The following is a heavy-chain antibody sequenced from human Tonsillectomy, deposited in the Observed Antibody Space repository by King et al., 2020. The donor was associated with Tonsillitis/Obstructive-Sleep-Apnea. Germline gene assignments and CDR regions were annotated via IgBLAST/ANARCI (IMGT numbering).Heavy chain of an antibody. CDR2: ISYDGSNK. CDR1: GFTFISYA. Sequence: VQLVESGGGVVQPGRSLRLSCAASGFTFISYAMHWVRQAPGKGLEWVAVISYDGSNKWFADSVKGRFTISRDNSKNTLHLQLNSLRAEDTAVYFCAGGGRMIRGGNYFDYWGQGTLVTVSS. CDR3: AGGGRMIRGGNYFDY. V-gene: IGHV3-30*04. D-gene: IGHD3-10*01. J-gene: IGHJ4*02.